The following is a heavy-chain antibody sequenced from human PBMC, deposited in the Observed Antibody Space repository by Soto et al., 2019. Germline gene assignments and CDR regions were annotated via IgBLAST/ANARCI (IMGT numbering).Heavy chain of an antibody. CDR2: MNPNSGNT. J-gene: IGHJ6*03. V-gene: IGHV1-8*01. CDR1: GYTFTSYD. D-gene: IGHD4-17*01. Sequence: ASVKVSCKASGYTFTSYDINWVRQATGQGLEWMGWMNPNSGNTGYAQKFQGRVTMTRNTSISTAYMELSSLRSEDTAVYYCARAPYVDYEYYYYYYMVVWGKGTTVNVFS. CDR3: ARAPYVDYEYYYYYYMVV.